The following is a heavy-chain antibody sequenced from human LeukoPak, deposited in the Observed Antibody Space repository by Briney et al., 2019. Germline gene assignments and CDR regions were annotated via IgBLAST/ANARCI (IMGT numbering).Heavy chain of an antibody. V-gene: IGHV4-39*01. CDR2: IYYSGST. D-gene: IGHD3-16*02. CDR1: GGSISSSSYY. J-gene: IGHJ3*02. CDR3: ARVSPRRHTFGGVIVIRGSDAFDI. Sequence: PSETLSLTCTVSGGSISSSSYYWGWIRQPPGKGLEWIGSIYYSGSTYYNPSLKSRVTISVDTSKNQFSLKLSSVTAADTAVYYCARVSPRRHTFGGVIVIRGSDAFDIWGQGTMVTVSS.